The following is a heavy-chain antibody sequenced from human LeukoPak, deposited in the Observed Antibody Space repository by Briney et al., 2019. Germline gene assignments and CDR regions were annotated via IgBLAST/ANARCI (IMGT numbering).Heavy chain of an antibody. CDR3: ARDPHYSSSWTFDY. CDR1: GFTFSSYS. V-gene: IGHV3-33*08. CDR2: IWYDGSNK. Sequence: PGGSLRLSCAASGFTFSSYSVIWARQAPGKGLEWVAVIWYDGSNKYYADSVKGRFTISRDNSKNTLYLQMNSLRAEDTAVYYCARDPHYSSSWTFDYWGQGTLVTVSS. D-gene: IGHD6-13*01. J-gene: IGHJ4*02.